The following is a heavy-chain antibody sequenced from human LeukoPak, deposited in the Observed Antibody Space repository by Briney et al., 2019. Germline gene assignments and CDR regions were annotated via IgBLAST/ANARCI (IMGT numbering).Heavy chain of an antibody. Sequence: GGSLRLSCAASGFTFSSYWMSWVRQAPGKGLEWVANMKQDGSEKYYVDSVKGRFTISRDNAKNSLYLQMNSLRAEDTAVYYCARMASAATYFDYWGQGTLVTVPS. D-gene: IGHD2-2*01. V-gene: IGHV3-7*01. CDR1: GFTFSSYW. CDR2: MKQDGSEK. J-gene: IGHJ4*02. CDR3: ARMASAATYFDY.